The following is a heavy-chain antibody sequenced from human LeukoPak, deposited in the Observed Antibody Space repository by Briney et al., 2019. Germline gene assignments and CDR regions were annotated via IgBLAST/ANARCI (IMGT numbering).Heavy chain of an antibody. D-gene: IGHD3-3*01. J-gene: IGHJ5*02. CDR2: INHSGST. V-gene: IGHV4-34*01. CDR3: ARKESGYYSNWFDP. CDR1: GGSFSGYY. Sequence: SETLSLTCAVYGGSFSGYYWSWIRQPPGKGLEWIGEINHSGSTYYNPSLKSRVTISVDRSKNQFSLKLSSVTAADTAVYYCARKESGYYSNWFDPWGQGTLVTVSS.